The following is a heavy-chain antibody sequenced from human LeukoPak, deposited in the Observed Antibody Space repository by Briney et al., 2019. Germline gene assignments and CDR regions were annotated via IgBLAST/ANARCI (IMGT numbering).Heavy chain of an antibody. CDR3: ARDSGSRYDY. CDR1: GYTFTSYY. J-gene: IGHJ4*02. V-gene: IGHV1-46*01. D-gene: IGHD3-9*01. Sequence: ASVKVSCKASGYTFTSYYMHWVRQAPGQGLEWMGIINPSGGSTSYAQKFQGRATMTRDMSTSTVYMELSSLRSEDTAVYYCARDSGSRYDYWGQGTLVTVSS. CDR2: INPSGGST.